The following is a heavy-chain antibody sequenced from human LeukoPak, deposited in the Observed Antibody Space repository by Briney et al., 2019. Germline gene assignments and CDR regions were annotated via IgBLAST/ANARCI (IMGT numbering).Heavy chain of an antibody. D-gene: IGHD3-3*02. V-gene: IGHV4-4*02. CDR1: GGSISSSNW. CDR3: ARVGISSNYGMDV. Sequence: SETLSLTCAVSGGSISSSNWWSWVRQPPGKGLEWIGEIYHSGSTNYNPSLKSRVTISVDKSKNQFSLKLSSVTAADTAVYYCARVGISSNYGMDVWGQGTTVTVSS. J-gene: IGHJ6*02. CDR2: IYHSGST.